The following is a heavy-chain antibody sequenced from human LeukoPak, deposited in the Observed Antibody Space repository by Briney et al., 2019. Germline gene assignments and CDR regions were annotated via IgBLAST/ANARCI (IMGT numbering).Heavy chain of an antibody. CDR2: IYPSDSDT. J-gene: IGHJ4*02. CDR3: ARRGPAAVDY. D-gene: IGHD2-15*01. Sequence: GESLKISCQVSGYSFTTCWIGWVRQMPGKGLEWMGIIYPSDSDTRYSPSFEGQVTISADKSISTAYLQWSSLKASDSAMYYCARRGPAAVDYWGQGTLVTVSS. V-gene: IGHV5-51*01. CDR1: GYSFTTCW.